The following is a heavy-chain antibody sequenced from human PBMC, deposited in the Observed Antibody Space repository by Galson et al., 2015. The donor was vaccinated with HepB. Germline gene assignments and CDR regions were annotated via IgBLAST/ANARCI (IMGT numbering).Heavy chain of an antibody. V-gene: IGHV1-69*06. CDR2: IIPISGAT. D-gene: IGHD3-10*01. CDR3: GRGSRSRQLWFGIDP. Sequence: SVKVSCKASGGTFNNYAISWVRQAPGQGLEWIGEIIPISGATTYAKTFRNRVTIIADRSTSAAYMRLTSLTIADTAVYYCGRGSRSRQLWFGIDPWGQGTLVTVSS. CDR1: GGTFNNYA. J-gene: IGHJ5*02.